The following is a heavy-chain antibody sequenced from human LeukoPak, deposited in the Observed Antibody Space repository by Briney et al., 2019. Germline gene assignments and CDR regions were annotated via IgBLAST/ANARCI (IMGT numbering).Heavy chain of an antibody. Sequence: SETLSLTCTVSGVSISSGSYYWSWIRQPAGKGLEWIGRIYTSGSTNYNPTLKSRVTISVDTSKNQFSLKLSSVTAADTAVYYCARDDRDYWYFDLWGRGTLVTVSS. V-gene: IGHV4-61*02. CDR3: ARDDRDYWYFDL. CDR2: IYTSGST. J-gene: IGHJ2*01. CDR1: GVSISSGSYY.